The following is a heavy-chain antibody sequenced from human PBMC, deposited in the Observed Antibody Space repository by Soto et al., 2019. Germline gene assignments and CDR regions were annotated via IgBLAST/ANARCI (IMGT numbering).Heavy chain of an antibody. V-gene: IGHV3-21*01. CDR2: ILSSGGSI. CDR1: GVTFSSFS. D-gene: IGHD6-6*01. Sequence: GGSLRLSCAASGVTFSSFSFNWVRQAPGKGLEWVSFILSSGGSIYYADSVKGRFTISRDNAKNSLYLQMNSLKDEDTAVDYCVRDSGEQLARRGFYYYYMDVGGKGTTVTVSS. CDR3: VRDSGEQLARRGFYYYYMDV. J-gene: IGHJ6*03.